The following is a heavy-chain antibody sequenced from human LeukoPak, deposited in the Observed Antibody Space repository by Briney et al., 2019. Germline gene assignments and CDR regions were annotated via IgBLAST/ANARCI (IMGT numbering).Heavy chain of an antibody. J-gene: IGHJ5*02. Sequence: SQTLSLTCTVSGGSISSGDYYWSWIRQPPGKGLEWIGYIYYSGSTYYNPSLKSRVTISVDTSKNQFSLKLSSVTAADTAAYYCARDARGGMVRGVPWFDPWGQGTLVTVSS. CDR3: ARDARGGMVRGVPWFDP. CDR1: GGSISSGDYY. V-gene: IGHV4-30-4*01. D-gene: IGHD3-10*01. CDR2: IYYSGST.